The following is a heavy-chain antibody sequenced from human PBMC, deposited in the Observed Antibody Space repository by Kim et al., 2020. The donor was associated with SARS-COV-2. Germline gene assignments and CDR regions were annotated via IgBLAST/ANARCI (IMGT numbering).Heavy chain of an antibody. CDR3: ARDRAAAAGRAAFSYYYYGMDV. Sequence: SETLSLTCTVSGGSISSGGYYWSWIRQHPGKGLEWIGYIYYSGSTYYNPSLKSRVTISVDTSKNQFSLKLSSVTAADTAVYYCARDRAAAAGRAAFSYYYYGMDVWGQGTTVTVSS. D-gene: IGHD6-13*01. CDR1: GGSISSGGYY. CDR2: IYYSGST. J-gene: IGHJ6*02. V-gene: IGHV4-31*03.